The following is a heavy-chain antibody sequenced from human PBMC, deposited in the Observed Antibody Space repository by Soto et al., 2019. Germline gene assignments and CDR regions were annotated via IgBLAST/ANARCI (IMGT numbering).Heavy chain of an antibody. J-gene: IGHJ6*02. CDR1: GYSFTSYW. V-gene: IGHV5-51*01. Sequence: PGESLKISCKGSGYSFTSYWIGWVRQMPGKGLEWMGIIYPGDSDTRYSPSFQGQVTISADKSISTAYLQWSSLKASDTAMYYCARLGKQLVADYYGMDVWGQGTTVTSP. CDR2: IYPGDSDT. CDR3: ARLGKQLVADYYGMDV. D-gene: IGHD6-6*01.